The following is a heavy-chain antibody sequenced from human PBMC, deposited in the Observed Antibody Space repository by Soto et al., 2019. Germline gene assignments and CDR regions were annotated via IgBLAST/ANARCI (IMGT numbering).Heavy chain of an antibody. V-gene: IGHV4-30-2*01. CDR3: ARTPDI. Sequence: QLQLQESGSGLVKPSQTLSLTCAVSGGSISSGGYSWSWIRQPPGKGLEWIGYSYDSGSTYYNPSLKSRVAISVDRSKLPSSLKLSSVTAADTAVYCCARTPDIWGQGTMVTVSS. CDR2: SYDSGST. CDR1: GGSISSGGYS. J-gene: IGHJ3*02.